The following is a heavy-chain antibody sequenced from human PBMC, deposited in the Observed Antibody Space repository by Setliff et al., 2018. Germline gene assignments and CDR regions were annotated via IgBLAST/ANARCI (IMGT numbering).Heavy chain of an antibody. CDR1: GDSISSGSYH. CDR3: TVYNTGSSKDHY. Sequence: SETLSLTCTVSGDSISSGSYHWSWIRQPAGKGLEWIGHIHTSGSTNYNPSLKSRVTISLDTSKNQFSLKLSSVTAADTALYYCTVYNTGSSKDHYWGQGTPVTVSS. V-gene: IGHV4-61*09. CDR2: IHTSGST. J-gene: IGHJ4*02. D-gene: IGHD2-8*02.